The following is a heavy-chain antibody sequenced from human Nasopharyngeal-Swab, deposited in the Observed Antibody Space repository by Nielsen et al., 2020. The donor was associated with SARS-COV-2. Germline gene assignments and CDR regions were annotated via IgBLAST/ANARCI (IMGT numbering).Heavy chain of an antibody. V-gene: IGHV1-46*01. CDR2: INPGGGSA. Sequence: CVRQAPGQGLEGMGIINPGGGSARYSQNFQGRVTMTRDTPTSTVYRELSSLRSEDTAVYYCARGGDPREVVAATDCFDPWGQGTLVTVSS. D-gene: IGHD2-15*01. CDR3: ARGGDPREVVAATDCFDP. J-gene: IGHJ5*02.